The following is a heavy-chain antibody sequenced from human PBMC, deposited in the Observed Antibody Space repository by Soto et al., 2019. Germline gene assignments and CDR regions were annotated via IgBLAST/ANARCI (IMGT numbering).Heavy chain of an antibody. CDR3: TTVTPITIFGVVIMS. V-gene: IGHV3-15*07. Sequence: TGGSLRLSCAASGFTFSNAWMNWVRQAPGKGLEWVGRIKSKTDGGTTDYAAPVKGRFTISRDDSKNTLYLQMNSLKTEDTAVYYCTTVTPITIFGVVIMSWGQGTLVTVSS. D-gene: IGHD3-3*01. CDR1: GFTFSNAW. CDR2: IKSKTDGGTT. J-gene: IGHJ4*02.